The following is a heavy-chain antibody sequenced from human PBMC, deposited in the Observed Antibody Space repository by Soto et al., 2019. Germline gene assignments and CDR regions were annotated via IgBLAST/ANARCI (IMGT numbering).Heavy chain of an antibody. D-gene: IGHD1-20*01. J-gene: IGHJ5*02. V-gene: IGHV3-30-3*01. CDR3: PANGITGTYPGCFDP. CDR1: GFTFSSYA. CDR2: ISYDGSNK. Sequence: GGSLRLSCAASGFTFSSYAMHWVRQAPGKGLEWVAVISYDGSNKYYADSVKGRFTISRDHSKNTLYLQMNSLRAEDTAVYYSPANGITGTYPGCFDPWGQGTLVTVSS.